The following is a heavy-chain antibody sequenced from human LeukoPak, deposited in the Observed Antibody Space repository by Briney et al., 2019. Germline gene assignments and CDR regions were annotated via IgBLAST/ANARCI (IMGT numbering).Heavy chain of an antibody. CDR2: IYTSGST. V-gene: IGHV4-4*07. J-gene: IGHJ3*02. Sequence: PSETLSLTCTVSGDSISDYYWSWIRQPAGKGLEWIGHIYTSGSTNYNPSLKSRVTMSRDTSKNQFSLKLSSVTAADTAVYYCAKGPLRRLGAFDIWGQGTMVTVSS. CDR3: AKGPLRRLGAFDI. CDR1: GDSISDYY. D-gene: IGHD6-6*01.